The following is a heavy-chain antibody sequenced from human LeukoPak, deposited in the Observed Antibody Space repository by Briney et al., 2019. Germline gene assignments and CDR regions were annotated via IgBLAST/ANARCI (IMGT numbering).Heavy chain of an antibody. CDR2: IYTSGST. J-gene: IGHJ3*02. CDR3: ARVWDVGYSYGPFDI. V-gene: IGHV4-61*02. Sequence: SETLSLTCTVSRGSISSGSYYWSWIRQPAGKGLEWIGRIYTSGSTNYNPSLKSRVTISVDTSKNQFSLKLSSVTAADTAVYYCARVWDVGYSYGPFDIWGQGTMVSVSS. D-gene: IGHD5-18*01. CDR1: RGSISSGSYY.